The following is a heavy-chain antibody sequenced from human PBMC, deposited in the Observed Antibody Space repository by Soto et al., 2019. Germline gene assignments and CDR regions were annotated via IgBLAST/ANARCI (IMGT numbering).Heavy chain of an antibody. V-gene: IGHV1-3*01. CDR3: ASRSSSWYEWEYFQH. CDR1: GYTFTSYA. J-gene: IGHJ1*01. CDR2: INAGNGNT. D-gene: IGHD6-13*01. Sequence: ASVKVSCKASGYTFTSYAIHWVRQAPGQRLEWMGWINAGNGNTKYSQKFQGRVTITRDTSASTAYMELSSLRSEDTAVYYCASRSSSWYEWEYFQHWGQGTLVTVSS.